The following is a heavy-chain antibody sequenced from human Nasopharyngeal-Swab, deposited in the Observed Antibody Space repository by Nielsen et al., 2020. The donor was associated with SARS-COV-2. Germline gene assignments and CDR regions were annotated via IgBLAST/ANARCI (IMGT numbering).Heavy chain of an antibody. D-gene: IGHD3-22*01. J-gene: IGHJ6*03. CDR1: GASISSSNSY. CDR2: IHYSGRT. CDR3: ARQGTHLDSYGYSGGGFHDYSYMDI. V-gene: IGHV4-39*01. Sequence: SETLSLTCTVSGASISSSNSYWAWIRQPPGKGLEWIGTIHYSGRTFYNLSLKSRVTISVDDSQTLFFLEMSSVTAADTAVYFCARQGTHLDSYGYSGGGFHDYSYMDIWGKGTTVTVSS.